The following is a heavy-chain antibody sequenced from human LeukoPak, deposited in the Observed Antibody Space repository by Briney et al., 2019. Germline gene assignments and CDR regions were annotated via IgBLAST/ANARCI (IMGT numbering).Heavy chain of an antibody. V-gene: IGHV3-23*01. CDR1: GFTVSSNY. CDR2: ISGSGGST. J-gene: IGHJ4*02. D-gene: IGHD2-2*01. Sequence: GGSLRLSCAASGFTVSSNYMSWVRQAPGKGLEWVSAISGSGGSTYYEDSVKGRFTISRDNSKNTLYLQMNSLRAEDTAVYYCAKGIVVVPTGGYFDYWGQGTLVTVSS. CDR3: AKGIVVVPTGGYFDY.